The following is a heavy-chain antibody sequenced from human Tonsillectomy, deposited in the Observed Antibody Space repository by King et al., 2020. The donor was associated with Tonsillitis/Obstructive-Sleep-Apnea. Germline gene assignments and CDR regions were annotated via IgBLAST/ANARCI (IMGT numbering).Heavy chain of an antibody. CDR3: ARGHSSSWTFYYYGMDV. V-gene: IGHV3-30*04. Sequence: VQLVESGGGVVQPGRSLRLSCAASGFTFSDFAFHWVRQAPGKGLEWVAVISYDGDDIYYADSVKGRFTISRDNSKNTLYMQMNSLRPEDTAVYYCARGHSSSWTFYYYGMDVWGQGTTVTVSS. D-gene: IGHD6-13*01. J-gene: IGHJ6*02. CDR2: ISYDGDDI. CDR1: GFTFSDFA.